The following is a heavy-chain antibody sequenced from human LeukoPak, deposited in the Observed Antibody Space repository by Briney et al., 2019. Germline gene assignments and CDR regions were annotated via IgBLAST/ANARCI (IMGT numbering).Heavy chain of an antibody. CDR2: ISGSGGST. CDR1: GFTFSSYA. J-gene: IGHJ4*02. D-gene: IGHD1-26*01. CDR3: AKDMFRRVGATARNFDY. Sequence: AGGSLRLSCAASGFTFSSYAMSWVRQAPGKGLEWVSAISGSGGSTYYADSVKGRFNISRDNSKNTLYLQMNSLRAEDTAVYYCAKDMFRRVGATARNFDYWGQGTLVTVSS. V-gene: IGHV3-23*01.